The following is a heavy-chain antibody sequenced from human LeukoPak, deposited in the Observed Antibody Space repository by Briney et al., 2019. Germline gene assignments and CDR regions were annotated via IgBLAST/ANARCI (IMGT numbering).Heavy chain of an antibody. Sequence: GESLKISCKGSGYSFTSYWIGWVRQMPGKGLEWMGFIYPGDSDTRYSPSFQGQVTISADKSISTAYLQWSSLKASDTAMYYCARQGGYYDSSGYFYFDYWGQGTLVTVSS. J-gene: IGHJ4*02. CDR1: GYSFTSYW. D-gene: IGHD3-22*01. CDR2: IYPGDSDT. V-gene: IGHV5-51*01. CDR3: ARQGGYYDSSGYFYFDY.